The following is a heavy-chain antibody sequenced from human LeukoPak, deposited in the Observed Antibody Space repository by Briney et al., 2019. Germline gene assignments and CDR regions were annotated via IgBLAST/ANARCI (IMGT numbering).Heavy chain of an antibody. CDR3: ARTMYYYGSGSPNYYYYMDV. D-gene: IGHD3-10*01. CDR1: GYTFTGYY. CDR2: INTNTGNP. V-gene: IGHV7-4-1*02. J-gene: IGHJ6*03. Sequence: ASVTVSCKASGYTFTGYYMHWVRQAPGQGLEWMGWINTNTGNPTYAQGFTGRFVFSLDTSVSTAYLQISSLKAEDTAVYYCARTMYYYGSGSPNYYYYMDVWGKGTTVTVSS.